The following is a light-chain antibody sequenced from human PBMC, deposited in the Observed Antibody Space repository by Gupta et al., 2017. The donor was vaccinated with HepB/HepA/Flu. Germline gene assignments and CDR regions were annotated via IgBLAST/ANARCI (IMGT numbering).Light chain of an antibody. J-gene: IGLJ2*01. CDR1: KLGDKY. Sequence: SYELTQPPSVSVSPGQTASITCSGDKLGDKYACWYQQKPGQSPVLVIYQDSKRPSGIPERFSGSNSGNTATLTISETQAMDEADYYCQAWDSSLDVVFGGGTKLTVL. CDR2: QDS. CDR3: QAWDSSLDVV. V-gene: IGLV3-1*01.